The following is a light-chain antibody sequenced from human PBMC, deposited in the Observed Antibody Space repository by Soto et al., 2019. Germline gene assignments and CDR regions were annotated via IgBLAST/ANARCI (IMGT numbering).Light chain of an antibody. CDR2: DAS. V-gene: IGKV3-11*01. CDR3: QQRSNWPIT. J-gene: IGKJ5*01. Sequence: LMTHSPATLSLSPVKRATLSCRASKSVDFHLDWYQQKPGQAPRLLIYDASVRATGTPARFSGSGSGTAFTLTISSLEPEDFAVYYCQQRSNWPITFGLGTLLEV. CDR1: KSVDFH.